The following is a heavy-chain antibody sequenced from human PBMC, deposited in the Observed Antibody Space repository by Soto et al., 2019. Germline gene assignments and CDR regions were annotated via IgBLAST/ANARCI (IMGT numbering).Heavy chain of an antibody. CDR3: ARDFYRYYYDSSGYYPIDY. CDR1: GFTFSSYS. D-gene: IGHD3-22*01. Sequence: PGGSLRLSCAASGFTFSSYSMNWVRQAPGKGLEWVSSISSSSSYIYYADSVKGQFTISRDNAKNSLYLQMNSLRAEDTAVYYCARDFYRYYYDSSGYYPIDYWGQGTLVTVSS. V-gene: IGHV3-21*01. CDR2: ISSSSSYI. J-gene: IGHJ4*02.